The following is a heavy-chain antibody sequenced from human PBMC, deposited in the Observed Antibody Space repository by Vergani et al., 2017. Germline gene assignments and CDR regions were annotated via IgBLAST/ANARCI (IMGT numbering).Heavy chain of an antibody. CDR1: GGSISSSSYY. CDR2: IYYSGST. CDR3: ARVAVAGKGELFDY. J-gene: IGHJ4*02. V-gene: IGHV4-39*01. Sequence: QLQLQESGPGLVKPSETLSLTCTVSGGSISSSSYYWGWIRQPPGKGLEWIGSIYYSGSTDYNPSLKSRVTISVDTSKNQFSLKLSSVTAADTAVYYCARVAVAGKGELFDYWGQGTLVTVSS. D-gene: IGHD6-19*01.